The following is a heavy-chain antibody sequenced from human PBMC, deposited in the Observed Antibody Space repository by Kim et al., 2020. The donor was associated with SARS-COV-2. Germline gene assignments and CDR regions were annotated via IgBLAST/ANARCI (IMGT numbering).Heavy chain of an antibody. J-gene: IGHJ4*02. CDR3: ARGVPGY. CDR2: INHTGST. Sequence: SETLSLTCAVYGGSFSGYQWSWVRQSPGKGLEWIGQINHTGSTNYNPSLKSRVTMSVDTSKNQLSLKLTSVTATDTGVYYCARGVPGYWGQGSLVTVSS. V-gene: IGHV4-34*01. CDR1: GGSFSGYQ.